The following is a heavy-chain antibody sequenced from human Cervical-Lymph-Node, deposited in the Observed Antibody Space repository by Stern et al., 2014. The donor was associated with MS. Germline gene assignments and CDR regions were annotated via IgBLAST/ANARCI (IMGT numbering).Heavy chain of an antibody. CDR2: IHTSGST. CDR1: GDSISSYY. V-gene: IGHV4-4*07. Sequence: VQLVESGPGLVKPSETLSLTCTVSGDSISSYYWTWIRQPAGKGLEWIGLIHTSGSTNYYPSLKSLVTMSIDTSRTHFSLKLSSVTAADTAVYYCARGVYESSGYRLDYWGQGNPVTVSS. D-gene: IGHD3-22*01. CDR3: ARGVYESSGYRLDY. J-gene: IGHJ4*02.